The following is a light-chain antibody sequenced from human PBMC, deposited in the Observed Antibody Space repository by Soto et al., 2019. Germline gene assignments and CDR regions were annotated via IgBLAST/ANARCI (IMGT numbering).Light chain of an antibody. Sequence: EIVLTQSPATLSLSPGERATLSCRASQSVRSYLAWYQQKPGQAPRLLIFDASNRAPGIPARFSGSVFGTDFTLTISSLEPEDFAVYYCQQRSHWPGTFGQGTKMEIK. J-gene: IGKJ2*01. CDR2: DAS. V-gene: IGKV3-11*01. CDR3: QQRSHWPGT. CDR1: QSVRSY.